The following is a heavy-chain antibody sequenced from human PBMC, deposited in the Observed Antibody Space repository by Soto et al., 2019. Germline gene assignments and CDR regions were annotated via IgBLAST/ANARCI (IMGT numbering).Heavy chain of an antibody. V-gene: IGHV1-69*06. Sequence: QVQLVQSGAEMKKPGSSVKVSCKASGGTFSSYAISWVRQAPGQGLEWMGGIIPIFGTANYAQKFQGRVTITADKSTSTAYMELSSLTSEDTAVYYCARDGYCSGGSCPPYYGMDVWGQGTTVTVSS. CDR2: IIPIFGTA. J-gene: IGHJ6*02. CDR1: GGTFSSYA. CDR3: ARDGYCSGGSCPPYYGMDV. D-gene: IGHD2-15*01.